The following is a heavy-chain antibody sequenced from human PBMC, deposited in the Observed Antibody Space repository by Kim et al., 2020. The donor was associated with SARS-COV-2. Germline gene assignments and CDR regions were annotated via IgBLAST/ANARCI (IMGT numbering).Heavy chain of an antibody. J-gene: IGHJ6*02. V-gene: IGHV4-31*03. CDR1: GDSISSGGYF. Sequence: SETLSLTCTVSGDSISSGGYFWSWNRQHPGKGLEWIGYIYYSGSTYYNPSLKSRLTISVDTSKNQFSLKLSSVTAADTAVYYCSCHSGYDMDVWGQGTTVTVSS. CDR2: IYYSGST. D-gene: IGHD6-13*01. CDR3: SCHSGYDMDV.